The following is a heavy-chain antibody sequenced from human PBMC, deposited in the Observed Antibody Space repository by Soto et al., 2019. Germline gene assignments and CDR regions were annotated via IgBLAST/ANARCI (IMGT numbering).Heavy chain of an antibody. J-gene: IGHJ4*02. CDR1: GFTFSSYG. CDR3: AKVYRSLTTVAGTDY. Sequence: PGGSLRLSCAASGFTFSSYGMHWVRQAPGKGLEWVAVISYDGSNKYYADSVKGRFTISRDNSKNTLYLQMSSLRAEDTAVYYCAKVYRSLTTVAGTDYRGQGTLVTVSS. D-gene: IGHD6-19*01. CDR2: ISYDGSNK. V-gene: IGHV3-30*18.